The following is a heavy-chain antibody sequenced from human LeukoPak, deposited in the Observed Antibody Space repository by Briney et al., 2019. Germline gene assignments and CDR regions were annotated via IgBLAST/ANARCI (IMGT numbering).Heavy chain of an antibody. J-gene: IGHJ4*02. D-gene: IGHD1-26*01. CDR2: IYTSGST. Sequence: SQTLSLTCTVSGASVNSGNYYWTWIRQPAGKRLEWIGRIYTSGSTNYNPSLRSRVTISIDASKNQFSLRLSSVTAADTAVYYCTRGGELMNFWGQGTLVTVSS. CDR1: GASVNSGNYY. V-gene: IGHV4-61*02. CDR3: TRGGELMNF.